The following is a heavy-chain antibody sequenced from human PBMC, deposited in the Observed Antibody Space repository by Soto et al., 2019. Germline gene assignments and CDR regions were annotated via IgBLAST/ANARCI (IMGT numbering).Heavy chain of an antibody. CDR1: GGSFGGYY. CDR3: ARRFSGSYGDFDY. D-gene: IGHD1-26*01. J-gene: IGHJ4*02. V-gene: IGHV4-34*01. Sequence: QVQLQQWGAGLLKPSETLSLTCAVYGGSFGGYYWSWIRQPPGKGLEWIGEINHSGSTNYNPSLKSRVTISVDTSKNQFSLKLSSVTAADTAVYYCARRFSGSYGDFDYWGQGTLVTVSS. CDR2: INHSGST.